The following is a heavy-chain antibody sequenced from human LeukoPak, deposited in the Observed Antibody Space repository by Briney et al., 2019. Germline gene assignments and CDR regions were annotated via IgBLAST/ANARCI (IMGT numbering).Heavy chain of an antibody. V-gene: IGHV3-74*01. CDR2: MNSDGSFT. CDR1: GFTFSSYW. J-gene: IGHJ4*02. Sequence: QPGGSLRLSCAASGFTFSSYWMHWVRQAPGKGLVWVSRMNSDGSFTNYADSVKGRFTISRDNAKNTLYLQMNSLRAEDTAVYYCARDIAVSGNYFDYWGQGTLVTVSS. D-gene: IGHD6-19*01. CDR3: ARDIAVSGNYFDY.